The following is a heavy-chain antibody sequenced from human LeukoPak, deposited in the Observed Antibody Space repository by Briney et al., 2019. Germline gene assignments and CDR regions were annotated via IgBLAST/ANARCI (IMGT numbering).Heavy chain of an antibody. CDR2: ITSTSRNI. D-gene: IGHD6-13*01. CDR3: ARRIAAAGAPDY. V-gene: IGHV3-21*04. J-gene: IGHJ4*02. CDR1: GFTLSSYT. Sequence: PGGSLTLSCAASGFTLSSYTMNWVRQAPGKGLEWASSITSTSRNIFYADSVKGRFTISRDNAKNSLYLQMNSLRAEDTAVYYCARRIAAAGAPDYWGQGTLVTVSS.